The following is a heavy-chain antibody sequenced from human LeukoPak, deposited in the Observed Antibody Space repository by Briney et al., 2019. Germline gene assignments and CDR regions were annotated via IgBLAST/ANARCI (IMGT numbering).Heavy chain of an antibody. V-gene: IGHV4-34*01. CDR2: INHSGST. CDR3: ARGWGGWSHYYGMDV. CDR1: GGSFSGYY. J-gene: IGHJ6*02. D-gene: IGHD6-19*01. Sequence: SETLSLTCAVYGGSFSGYYWSWIRQPPGKGLEWIGEINHSGSTNYNPSLKSRVTISVDTSKNQFSLRLSSVTAADTAVYYCARGWGGWSHYYGMDVWGQGTTVTVSS.